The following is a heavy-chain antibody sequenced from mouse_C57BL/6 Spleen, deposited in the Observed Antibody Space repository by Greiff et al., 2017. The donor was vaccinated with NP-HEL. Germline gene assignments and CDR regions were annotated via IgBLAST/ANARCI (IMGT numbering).Heavy chain of an antibody. J-gene: IGHJ1*03. V-gene: IGHV1-54*01. CDR3: ARNYGSSYYWYFDD. D-gene: IGHD1-1*01. CDR2: INPGSGGT. Sequence: QVQLQQSVAELVRPGTSVKVSCKASGYAFTNYLIEWVKQRPGQGLEWIGVINPGSGGTNYNEKFKGKATLTADKSSSTAYMQLSSLTSEDSAVYFCARNYGSSYYWYFDDWGTGTTVTVSS. CDR1: GYAFTNYL.